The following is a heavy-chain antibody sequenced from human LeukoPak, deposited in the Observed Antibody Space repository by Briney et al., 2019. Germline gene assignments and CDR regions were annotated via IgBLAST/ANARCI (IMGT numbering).Heavy chain of an antibody. D-gene: IGHD6-13*01. Sequence: SETLSLTCTVSGDSMSDYFWTWIRQPPGKGLEWIGYAADSGSTNYNPSLKSRVTISVDSSTNHFSLKLSSVTAADTAVYYCARRKAATGDFDIWGQGTMVTVSS. CDR2: AADSGST. CDR1: GDSMSDYF. CDR3: ARRKAATGDFDI. J-gene: IGHJ3*02. V-gene: IGHV4-59*12.